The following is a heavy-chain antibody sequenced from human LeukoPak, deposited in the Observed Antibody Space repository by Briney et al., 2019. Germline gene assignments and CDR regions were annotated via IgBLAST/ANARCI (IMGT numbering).Heavy chain of an antibody. V-gene: IGHV3-48*02. J-gene: IGHJ4*02. CDR1: GFTFSSYS. Sequence: PGGSLRLSCAASGFTFSSYSMIWVRQAPGKGLEWVSSITSSSTTMYYADSVKGRFTISRDNAKSSLFLQLNSLTEGDTAVYYCAGAMRIAVAGTDYWGQGTLVTVSS. CDR3: AGAMRIAVAGTDY. CDR2: ITSSSTTM. D-gene: IGHD6-19*01.